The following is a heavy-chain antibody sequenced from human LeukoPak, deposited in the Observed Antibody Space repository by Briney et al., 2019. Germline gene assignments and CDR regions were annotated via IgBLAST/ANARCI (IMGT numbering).Heavy chain of an antibody. D-gene: IGHD3-9*01. Sequence: ASVKVSCKASGYTFTGYYMHWVRQAPGQGLEWMGWINPNSGGTNYAQKFQGRVTMTRDTSISTACMELSRLRSDDTAVYYCARDRRDYDILTGYYTVNWFDPWGQGTLVTVSS. CDR3: ARDRRDYDILTGYYTVNWFDP. J-gene: IGHJ5*02. CDR1: GYTFTGYY. CDR2: INPNSGGT. V-gene: IGHV1-2*02.